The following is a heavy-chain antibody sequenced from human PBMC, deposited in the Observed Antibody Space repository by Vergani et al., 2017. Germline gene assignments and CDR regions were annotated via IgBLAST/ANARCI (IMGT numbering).Heavy chain of an antibody. CDR2: IWYDGSNT. Sequence: QVQLVESGGGVVQPGRSLRLSCVASGFASRTYGMHWVRQAPGKGLEWVAIIWYDGSNTYYADSVKGRFTVSRDNSRNTLFLQMNSLRVEDTAVYYCARSRYDSSGFSTIFRYWGQGTRVTVS. CDR1: GFASRTYG. D-gene: IGHD3-22*01. V-gene: IGHV3-33*01. CDR3: ARSRYDSSGFSTIFRY. J-gene: IGHJ4*02.